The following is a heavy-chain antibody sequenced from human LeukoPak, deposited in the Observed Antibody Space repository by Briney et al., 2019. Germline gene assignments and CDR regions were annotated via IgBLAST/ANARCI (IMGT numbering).Heavy chain of an antibody. D-gene: IGHD6-19*01. CDR3: VRGRYSSGWFKDKNWFDP. V-gene: IGHV4-39*07. CDR1: GGSISSSSYY. J-gene: IGHJ5*02. Sequence: SETLSLTCTVSGGSISSSSYYWGWIRQPPGKGLEWIGSMYSSGSTYYNPSLKSRVTISVDTSKNQFSLKLSSVTAADTAVYYCVRGRYSSGWFKDKNWFDPWGQGIPVTVSS. CDR2: MYSSGST.